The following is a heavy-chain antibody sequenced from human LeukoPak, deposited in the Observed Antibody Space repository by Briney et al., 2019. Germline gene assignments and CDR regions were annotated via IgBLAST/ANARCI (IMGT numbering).Heavy chain of an antibody. Sequence: GGSLRLSCSASGFTFSSYAMHWVRQAPGKGLEYVSAISSNGGSTYYADSVKGRFTISRDNSKNTLYLQMSSLRAEDTAVYYCVKRRYDSSGYFDYWGQGTLVTVSS. CDR3: VKRRYDSSGYFDY. CDR2: ISSNGGST. CDR1: GFTFSSYA. V-gene: IGHV3-64D*09. D-gene: IGHD3-22*01. J-gene: IGHJ4*02.